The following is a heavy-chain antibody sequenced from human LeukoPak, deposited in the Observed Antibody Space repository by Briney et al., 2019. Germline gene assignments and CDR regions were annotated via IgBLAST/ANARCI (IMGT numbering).Heavy chain of an antibody. CDR1: GFTFNTYT. Sequence: GGSLRLSCAASGFTFNTYTMNWVRQAPGKGLEWVSFIGSSSDYIYYADSVKGRFTISRDNAKKSLYLQMNSLRAEDTAVYYCARVVFSSRAPNMDVWGKETTVTVSS. V-gene: IGHV3-21*01. J-gene: IGHJ6*04. D-gene: IGHD6-19*01. CDR3: ARVVFSSRAPNMDV. CDR2: IGSSSDYI.